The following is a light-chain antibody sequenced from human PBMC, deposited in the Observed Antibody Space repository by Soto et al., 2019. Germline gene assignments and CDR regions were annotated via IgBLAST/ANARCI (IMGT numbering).Light chain of an antibody. CDR1: QGISSW. J-gene: IGKJ1*01. CDR3: QQGNSFPRT. CDR2: AAS. V-gene: IGKV1-12*01. Sequence: DIQMTQSPSSVSASVGDRVTITCRASQGISSWLAWYQQKPGKAPKLLIYAASSLQSVVPSRFSGSGSGTDFTLTLIRLPPEDFATYYFQQGNSFPRTFGQGTQVEIK.